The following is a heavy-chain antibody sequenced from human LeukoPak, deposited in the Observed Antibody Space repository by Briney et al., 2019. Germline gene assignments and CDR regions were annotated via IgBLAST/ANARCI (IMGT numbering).Heavy chain of an antibody. J-gene: IGHJ6*03. CDR3: ARVKRFGAYYYYMDV. CDR2: INHSGST. D-gene: IGHD3-10*01. Sequence: SETLSLTCAVYGGSFSGYYWSWIRQPPGKGLEWIGEINHSGSTNYNPSLKSRVTISVDTSKNQFSLKLSSVTAADTAVYYCARVKRFGAYYYYMDVWGKGTTVTVSS. CDR1: GGSFSGYY. V-gene: IGHV4-34*01.